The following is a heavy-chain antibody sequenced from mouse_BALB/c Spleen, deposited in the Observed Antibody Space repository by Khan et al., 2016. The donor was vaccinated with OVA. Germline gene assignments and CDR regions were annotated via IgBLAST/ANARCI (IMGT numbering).Heavy chain of an antibody. D-gene: IGHD1-1*01. CDR1: GYSFTGYY. CDR2: VNPNNGCT. CDR3: AIYHGYFDV. J-gene: IGHJ1*01. Sequence: VQLQQSGPDLVKPGASMKISCKASGYSFTGYYIHWVKQSPGKSLEWIGRVNPNNGCTSYNEKFKGKAILTVDKSSNTAYMELRSLTSEDSAVYSCAIYHGYFDVWGEGTTVTVSS. V-gene: IGHV1-26*01.